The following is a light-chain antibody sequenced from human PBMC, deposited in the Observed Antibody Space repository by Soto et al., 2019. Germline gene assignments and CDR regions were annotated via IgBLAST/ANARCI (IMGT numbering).Light chain of an antibody. V-gene: IGKV1-5*03. CDR3: QQYNNYGSWT. CDR2: KAS. J-gene: IGKJ1*01. CDR1: QSISAW. Sequence: DIQMTQSPSTLSASVGDRVTITCRASQSISAWLAWYQQKPGKAPKLLIYKASSLESGVPSRFSGSGSGTDFTLTISSLQPDDFATYYCQQYNNYGSWTFGQGTKVEIK.